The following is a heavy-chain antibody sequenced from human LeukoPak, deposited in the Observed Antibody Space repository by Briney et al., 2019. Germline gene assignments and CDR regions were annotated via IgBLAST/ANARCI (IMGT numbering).Heavy chain of an antibody. CDR3: ARDYADYVGYFFFDY. D-gene: IGHD4-17*01. Sequence: GGSLRLSCAASGFTFSSYARNWVRQAPGKGLEWVSSISGGGETTYYADSAKGRFTISRDNSQNTLYLQMNSLRAEDTAVYYCARDYADYVGYFFFDYWGQGTLVTVSS. J-gene: IGHJ4*02. V-gene: IGHV3-23*01. CDR2: ISGGGETT. CDR1: GFTFSSYA.